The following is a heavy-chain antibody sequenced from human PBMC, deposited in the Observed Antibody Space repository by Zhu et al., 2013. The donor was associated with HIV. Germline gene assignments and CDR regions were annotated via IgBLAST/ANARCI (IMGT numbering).Heavy chain of an antibody. V-gene: IGHV1-69*01. CDR1: GGTFSSYA. CDR3: ARDCPNDYYDSSGYGPCSVY. CDR2: IIPIFGTA. D-gene: IGHD3-22*01. Sequence: QVQLVQSGAEVKKPGSSVKVSCKASGGTFSSYAISWVRQAPGQGLEWMGGIIPIFGTANYAQKFQGRVTITADESTSTAYMELSSLRSEDTAVYYCARDCPNDYYDSSGYGPCSVYWGQGTLVTVSS. J-gene: IGHJ4*02.